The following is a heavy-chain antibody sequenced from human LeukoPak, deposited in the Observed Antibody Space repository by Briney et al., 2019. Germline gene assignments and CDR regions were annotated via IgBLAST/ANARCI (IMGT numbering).Heavy chain of an antibody. CDR3: TRDRGYCRNSDCYHYYMDV. D-gene: IGHD2-8*01. V-gene: IGHV1-69*13. CDR1: GGTFNSYP. J-gene: IGHJ6*03. CDR2: IMPSFGPT. Sequence: SVKVSCKASGGTFNSYPINWVRQAPGLGLEWMGGIMPSFGPTNYAQKFQGRVTITADESTSTVSMDLSSLRSEDTAVYYCTRDRGYCRNSDCYHYYMDVWGGGTTVTVSS.